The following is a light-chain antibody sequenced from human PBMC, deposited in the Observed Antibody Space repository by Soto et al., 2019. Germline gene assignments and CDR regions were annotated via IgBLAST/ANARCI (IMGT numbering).Light chain of an antibody. CDR2: ATS. V-gene: IGKV1-12*01. CDR1: QDISNL. CDR3: QQYGNSPWA. Sequence: DIQMTQSPSFVSAAVGDRVTLSCRASQDISNLLAWYQQKPGKAPTLLIYATSNLQRGVPSRFSGSGSGTEFTLTISRLEPEDSAVYYCQQYGNSPWAFGQGTKVDI. J-gene: IGKJ1*01.